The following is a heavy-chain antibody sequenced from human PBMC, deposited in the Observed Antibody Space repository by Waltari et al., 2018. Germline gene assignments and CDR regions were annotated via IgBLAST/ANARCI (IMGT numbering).Heavy chain of an antibody. V-gene: IGHV3-21*01. CDR3: ASSVSSSLDY. CDR1: GFTFGSSS. D-gene: IGHD6-13*01. J-gene: IGHJ4*02. CDR2: ISSSSSYI. Sequence: EVQLVESGGGLVKPGGSLRLSCAASGFTFGSSSMNWVRQAPGKGLEWVSSISSSSSYIYYADSVKGRFTISRDNAKNSLYLQMNSLRAEDTAVYYCASSVSSSLDYWGQGTLVTVSS.